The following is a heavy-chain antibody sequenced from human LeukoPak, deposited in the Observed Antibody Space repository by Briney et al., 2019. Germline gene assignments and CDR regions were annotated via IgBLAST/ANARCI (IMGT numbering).Heavy chain of an antibody. CDR2: ISSSSSYI. D-gene: IGHD1-26*01. V-gene: IGHV3-21*01. J-gene: IGHJ4*02. CDR1: GFTFSSYS. Sequence: GGSLRLSCAASGFTFSSYSMNWVRQAPGKGLEWVSSISSSSSYIYYADSVKGRFTISRDNAKNSLYLQMNSLRAEDTAVCYCARGSGRSYLPFDYWGQGTLVTVSS. CDR3: ARGSGRSYLPFDY.